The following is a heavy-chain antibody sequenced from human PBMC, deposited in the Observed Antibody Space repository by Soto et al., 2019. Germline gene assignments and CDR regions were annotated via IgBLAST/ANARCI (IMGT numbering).Heavy chain of an antibody. D-gene: IGHD1-7*01. V-gene: IGHV1-69*13. CDR1: GGTFSSYA. CDR2: IIPIFGTA. Sequence: GASVKVSCKASGGTFSSYAISWVRQAPGQGLEWMGGIIPIFGTANYVQKLQGRVTITADESTSTAYMELSSLRSEDTAVYYCAGPPELTRIYYYYGMDVWGQGTTVTVSS. J-gene: IGHJ6*02. CDR3: AGPPELTRIYYYYGMDV.